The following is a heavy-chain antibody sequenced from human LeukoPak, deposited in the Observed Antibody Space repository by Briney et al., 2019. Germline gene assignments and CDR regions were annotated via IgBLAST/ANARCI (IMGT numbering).Heavy chain of an antibody. V-gene: IGHV3-23*01. CDR3: AKQAYDSSGYYYVPKEYFDY. CDR2: ISGSGGST. J-gene: IGHJ4*02. CDR1: GFTFSSYA. D-gene: IGHD3-22*01. Sequence: GGSLRLPCAASGFTFSSYAMSWVRQAPGKGLEWVSAISGSGGSTYYADSVKGRFTISRDNSKNSLYLQMNSLRAEDTAVYYCAKQAYDSSGYYYVPKEYFDYWGQGTLVTVSS.